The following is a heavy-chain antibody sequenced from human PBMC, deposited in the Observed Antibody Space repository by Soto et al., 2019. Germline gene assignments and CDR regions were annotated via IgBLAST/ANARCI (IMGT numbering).Heavy chain of an antibody. J-gene: IGHJ4*02. CDR3: TTDFPTLSSSWYPELDY. D-gene: IGHD6-13*01. V-gene: IGHV3-15*01. Sequence: GVLRLSCAASGFTFSNVWISWVRQAPGKGLEWFCRIKSKTDGGTTDYAAPVKGRFTISRDDSKNTLYLQMNSLKTEDTAVYYCTTDFPTLSSSWYPELDYWGQGTLVTVSS. CDR1: GFTFSNVW. CDR2: IKSKTDGGTT.